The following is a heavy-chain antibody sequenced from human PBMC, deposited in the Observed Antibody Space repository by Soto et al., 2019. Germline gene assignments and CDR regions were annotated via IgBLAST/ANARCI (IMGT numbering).Heavy chain of an antibody. V-gene: IGHV5-51*01. J-gene: IGHJ4*02. Sequence: GESLKISCEGYGYSFTRNWVGWVRQMPGKGLEWMGIIYPADSDTRYSPAFQGQVTFSADTSISTAYLQWSSLKASDTAMYYCARWVGATSCFDYWGQGTLVTVSS. CDR3: ARWVGATSCFDY. CDR2: IYPADSDT. D-gene: IGHD1-26*01. CDR1: GYSFTRNW.